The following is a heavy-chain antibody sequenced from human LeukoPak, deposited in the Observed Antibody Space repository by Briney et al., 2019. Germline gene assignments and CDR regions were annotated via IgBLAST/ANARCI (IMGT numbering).Heavy chain of an antibody. D-gene: IGHD3-10*01. J-gene: IGHJ3*02. CDR3: AGFPVGGAFDI. CDR2: IYTSGST. V-gene: IGHV4-61*02. Sequence: SETLSLTCTVSGGSISSGSYYWSWIRQPAGKGLEWIGRIYTSGSTNYNPSLKSRVTISVDTSKNQFSLKLSSVTAADTAVYYCAGFPVGGAFDIWGQGTMVTVSS. CDR1: GGSISSGSYY.